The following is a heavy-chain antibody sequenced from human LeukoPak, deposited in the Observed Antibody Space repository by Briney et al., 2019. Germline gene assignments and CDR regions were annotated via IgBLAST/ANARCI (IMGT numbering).Heavy chain of an antibody. CDR2: INHNGNVN. CDR1: GFTFSSYW. V-gene: IGHV3-7*03. Sequence: GGSLRLSCAASGFTFSSYWMNWARQAPGKGLEWVASINHNGNVNYYVDSVKGRFTISRDNAKNSLYLQISNLRAEDTAVYFCARGGGLDVWGQGATVTVSS. CDR3: ARGGGLDV. D-gene: IGHD3-16*01. J-gene: IGHJ6*02.